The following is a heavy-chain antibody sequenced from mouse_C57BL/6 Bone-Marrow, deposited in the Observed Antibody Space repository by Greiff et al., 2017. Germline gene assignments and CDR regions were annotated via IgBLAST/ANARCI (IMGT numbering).Heavy chain of an antibody. J-gene: IGHJ2*01. Sequence: QVQLQQSGAELVKPGASVKLSCKASGYTFTSYWMQWVKQRPGQGLEWIGEIDPSDSYTNYNQKFKGKATLTVDTSSSTAYMQLSSLTSEDSAVYYCASYGGYYFDYWGRGTTLTVSS. D-gene: IGHD1-2*01. CDR2: IDPSDSYT. CDR1: GYTFTSYW. CDR3: ASYGGYYFDY. V-gene: IGHV1-50*01.